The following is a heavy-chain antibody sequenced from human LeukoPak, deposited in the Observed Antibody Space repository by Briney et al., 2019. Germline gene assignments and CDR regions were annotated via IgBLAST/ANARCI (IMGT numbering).Heavy chain of an antibody. CDR3: ARGYGGLSFSFDY. J-gene: IGHJ4*02. V-gene: IGHV1-46*01. D-gene: IGHD1-26*01. CDR2: INPSGVST. Sequence: GASVKVSCKASGYTFTSHYIHWVRQAPGQGLEWIGIINPSGVSTNYAQKFQGRVTVTRDTSTSTVCMELSSLRSEDTAVYYCARGYGGLSFSFDYWGQGTLVTVSS. CDR1: GYTFTSHY.